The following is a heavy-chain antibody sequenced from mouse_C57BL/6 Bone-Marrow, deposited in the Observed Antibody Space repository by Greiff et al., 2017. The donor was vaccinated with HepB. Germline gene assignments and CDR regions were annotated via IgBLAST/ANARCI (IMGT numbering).Heavy chain of an antibody. D-gene: IGHD2-5*01. CDR1: GFTFSDYY. V-gene: IGHV5-16*01. J-gene: IGHJ1*03. Sequence: EVKRVESEGGLVQPGSSMKLSCTASGFTFSDYYMAWVRQVPEKGLEWVANINYDGSSTYYLDSLKSRFIISRDNAKNILYLQMSSLKSEDTATYYGARGYSNHWYFDVWGTGTTVTVSS. CDR3: ARGYSNHWYFDV. CDR2: INYDGSST.